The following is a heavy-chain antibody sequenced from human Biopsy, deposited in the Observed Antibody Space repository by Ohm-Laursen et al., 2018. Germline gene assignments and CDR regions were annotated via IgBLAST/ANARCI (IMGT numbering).Heavy chain of an antibody. CDR2: FAPENGKT. Sequence: ASVKVSCKASGYTLNELSMHWVRQAPGKGLEWMGGFAPENGKTVYAQNFQARVSLTEDTSTDTAYMELRSLRSEDTAVYYCAADINVWNVNYWGQGTQVTVSS. CDR3: AADINVWNVNY. CDR1: GYTLNELS. J-gene: IGHJ4*02. V-gene: IGHV1-24*01. D-gene: IGHD1-1*01.